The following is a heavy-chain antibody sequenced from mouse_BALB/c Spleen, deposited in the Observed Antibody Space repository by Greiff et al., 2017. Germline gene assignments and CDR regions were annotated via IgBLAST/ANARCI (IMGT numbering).Heavy chain of an antibody. Sequence: DVMLVESGGDLVKPGGSLKLSCAASGFTFSSYGMSWVRQTPDKRLEWVATISSGGSTIYYADTVKGRFTISRDNPKNTLFLQMTSLRSEDTAMYYCARPVVDYYAMDYWGQGTSVTVSS. D-gene: IGHD1-1*01. CDR1: GFTFSSYG. J-gene: IGHJ4*01. V-gene: IGHV5-6*02. CDR2: ISSGGSTI. CDR3: ARPVVDYYAMDY.